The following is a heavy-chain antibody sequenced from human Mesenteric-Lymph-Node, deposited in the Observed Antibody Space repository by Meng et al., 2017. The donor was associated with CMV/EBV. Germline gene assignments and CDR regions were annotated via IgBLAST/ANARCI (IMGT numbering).Heavy chain of an antibody. Sequence: GESLKISCAASGFTFSSYGMHWVRQAPGKGLEWVALINGGIGLTTYYGDSVKGRFTVSRDNSKNTLYLQMSSLRDDDTAMYYCVRGSDFDNWGQGTLVTVSS. CDR3: VRGSDFDN. D-gene: IGHD6-6*01. J-gene: IGHJ4*02. V-gene: IGHV3-NL1*01. CDR1: GFTFSSYG. CDR2: INGGIGLTT.